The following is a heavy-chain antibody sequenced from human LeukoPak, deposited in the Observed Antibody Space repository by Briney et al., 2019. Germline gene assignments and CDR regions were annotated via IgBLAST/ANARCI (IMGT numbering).Heavy chain of an antibody. V-gene: IGHV1-46*01. CDR3: ARVGIVATMPEEYYYYYYGMDV. CDR1: GYTFTSYY. Sequence: ASVKVSCKASGYTFTSYYMHWVRQAPGQGLEWMGIINPSGGSTSYAQKFQGRVTMTRDTSTSTVYMELSSLRSEDTAVYYCARVGIVATMPEEYYYYYYGMDVWGQGTTVTVSS. J-gene: IGHJ6*02. CDR2: INPSGGST. D-gene: IGHD5-12*01.